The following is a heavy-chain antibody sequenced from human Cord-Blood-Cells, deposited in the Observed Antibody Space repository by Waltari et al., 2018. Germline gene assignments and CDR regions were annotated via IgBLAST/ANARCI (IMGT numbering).Heavy chain of an antibody. D-gene: IGHD2-8*02. CDR1: GYTFTRYY. Sequence: QVQLVQSGAEVKKPGASVKVSCKASGYTFTRYYMHWVRQAPGQGLEWMGWINPYSGGTNYAQKFQGRVTMTRDTSISTAYMELSRLRSDDTAVYYCARVRRLGVAYDAFDIWGQGTMVTVSS. J-gene: IGHJ3*02. CDR2: INPYSGGT. V-gene: IGHV1-2*02. CDR3: ARVRRLGVAYDAFDI.